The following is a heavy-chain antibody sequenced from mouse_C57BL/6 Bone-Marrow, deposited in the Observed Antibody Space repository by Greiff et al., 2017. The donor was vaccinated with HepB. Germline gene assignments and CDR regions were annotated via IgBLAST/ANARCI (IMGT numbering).Heavy chain of an antibody. D-gene: IGHD2-2*01. J-gene: IGHJ1*03. CDR1: GYAFSSYW. CDR3: ARGRGLRQGGYLDV. Sequence: QVQLQQSGAALVKPGASVKISCKASGYAFSSYWMNWVKQRPGKGLEWIGQIYPGDGDTNYNGKFKGKATLTADKSSSTAYMQLRSLTAEESAVYFGARGRGLRQGGYLDVWGTGSTVTVSS. CDR2: IYPGDGDT. V-gene: IGHV1-80*01.